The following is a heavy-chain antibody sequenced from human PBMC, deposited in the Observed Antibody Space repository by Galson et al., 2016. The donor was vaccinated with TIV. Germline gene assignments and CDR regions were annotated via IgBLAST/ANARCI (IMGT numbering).Heavy chain of an antibody. CDR2: ITYTSATI. V-gene: IGHV3-48*03. D-gene: IGHD3-10*01. CDR1: GFTFSSWH. CDR3: ARDAWFGELLYPNFDF. Sequence: SLRLSCAASGFTFSSWHMDWVRQAPGEGLEWISFITYTSATIYYADSVKGRFTISRDDAKNSLHLQMNSLRPEDTAVYYCARDAWFGELLYPNFDFWGQGTLVTVSS. J-gene: IGHJ4*02.